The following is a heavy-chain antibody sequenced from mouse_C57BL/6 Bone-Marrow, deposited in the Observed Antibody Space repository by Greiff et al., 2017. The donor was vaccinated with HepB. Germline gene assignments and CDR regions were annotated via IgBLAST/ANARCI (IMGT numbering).Heavy chain of an antibody. CDR2: ISYDGSN. V-gene: IGHV3-6*01. CDR1: GYSITSGYY. D-gene: IGHD2-2*01. Sequence: ESGPGLVKPSQSLSLTCSVTGYSITSGYYWNWIRQFPGNKLEWMGYISYDGSNNYNPSLKNRISITRDTSKNQFFLKLNSVTTEDTATYYCARYSMVTNYFDYWGQGTTLTVSS. J-gene: IGHJ2*01. CDR3: ARYSMVTNYFDY.